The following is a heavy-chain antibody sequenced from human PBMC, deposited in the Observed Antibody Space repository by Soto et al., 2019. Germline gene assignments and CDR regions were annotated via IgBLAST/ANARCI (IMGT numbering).Heavy chain of an antibody. J-gene: IGHJ4*02. CDR3: ARGYSGYDSILSGFDY. CDR1: GGSISSGGYY. D-gene: IGHD5-12*01. Sequence: SETLSLTCTVSGGSISSGGYYWSWIRQHPGKGLEWIGYIYYSGSTYYNPSLKSRVTISVDTSKNQFSLKLSSATAADTAVYYCARGYSGYDSILSGFDYWGQGTLVTVSS. CDR2: IYYSGST. V-gene: IGHV4-31*03.